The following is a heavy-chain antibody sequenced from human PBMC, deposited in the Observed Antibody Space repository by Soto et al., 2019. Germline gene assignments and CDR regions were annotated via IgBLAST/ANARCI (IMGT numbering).Heavy chain of an antibody. CDR1: GYSFTSYW. Sequence: GESLKISCKGSGYSFTSYWIGWVRQMPGKGLEWMGIIYPGDSDTRYSPSFQGQVTISADKPISTAYLQWSSLKASDTAMYYCSFGERATLKGMVVWGQGTTVTV. CDR2: IYPGDSDT. J-gene: IGHJ6*02. D-gene: IGHD5-12*01. CDR3: SFGERATLKGMVV. V-gene: IGHV5-51*01.